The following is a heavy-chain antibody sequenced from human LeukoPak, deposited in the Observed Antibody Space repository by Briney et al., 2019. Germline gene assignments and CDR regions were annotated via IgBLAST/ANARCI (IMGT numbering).Heavy chain of an antibody. D-gene: IGHD6-19*01. CDR1: GFRVSAKY. CDR3: AGATQWLAYEY. V-gene: IGHV3-53*01. Sequence: GRSLSLSCAASGFRVSAKYIGCVCQAPEKRLEWVSVIYNGAETSYVDSVKGRFTISRDNSENALYLQMNTLGDEDTAVYYCAGATQWLAYEYWGQGTLVTVSS. J-gene: IGHJ4*02. CDR2: IYNGAET.